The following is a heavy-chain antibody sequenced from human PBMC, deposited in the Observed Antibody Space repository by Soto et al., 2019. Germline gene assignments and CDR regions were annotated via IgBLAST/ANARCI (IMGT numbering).Heavy chain of an antibody. CDR3: ARGLRAYYYYYMDV. D-gene: IGHD4-17*01. CDR2: IYYSGST. J-gene: IGHJ6*03. CDR1: GGSISSGGYY. V-gene: IGHV4-31*03. Sequence: SETLSLTCTVSGGSISSGGYYWSWIRQHPGKGMEWIGYIYYSGSTYYNPSLKSRVTISVDTSKNQFSLKLSSVTAADTAVYYCARGLRAYYYYYMDVWGKGTTVTVSS.